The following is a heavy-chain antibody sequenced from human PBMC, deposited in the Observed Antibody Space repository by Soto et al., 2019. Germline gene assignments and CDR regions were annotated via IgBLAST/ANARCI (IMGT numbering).Heavy chain of an antibody. V-gene: IGHV1-69*01. D-gene: IGHD2-2*02. CDR1: GGTFSSYA. Sequence: QVQLVQSGAEVKKPGSSVKVSCKASGGTFSSYAISWVRQAPGQGLEWMGGIIPIFGTANYAQKFQGRVTITADESTITAYMELSSLRSEDTAVYYCARADCSSTSCYTWASYYYYGMDVWGQGTTVTVSS. CDR3: ARADCSSTSCYTWASYYYYGMDV. CDR2: IIPIFGTA. J-gene: IGHJ6*02.